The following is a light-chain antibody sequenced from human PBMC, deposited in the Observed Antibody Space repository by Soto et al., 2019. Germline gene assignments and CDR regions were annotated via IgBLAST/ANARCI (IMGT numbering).Light chain of an antibody. CDR1: QSVSSSY. Sequence: EIVLTQSPGTLSLSPGGRATLSCRASQSVSSSYLAWYQQKPGQAPRLLIYGASSRATGIPDRFSGSGSGTDFTLTISRPEPEDFAVYYCQQYGSSPRTFGQGTKVEIK. V-gene: IGKV3-20*01. J-gene: IGKJ1*01. CDR2: GAS. CDR3: QQYGSSPRT.